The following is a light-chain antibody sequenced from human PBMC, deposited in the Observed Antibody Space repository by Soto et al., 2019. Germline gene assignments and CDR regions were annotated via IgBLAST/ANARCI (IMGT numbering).Light chain of an antibody. CDR2: DAS. J-gene: IGKJ5*01. CDR1: QSVSSSH. CDR3: QQRSNWPIT. V-gene: IGKV3D-20*02. Sequence: EIVLTQSTGTLSLSPGARATPSCRASQSVSSSHLAWYQHKPGQAPRLLIYDASNRATGIPARFSGSGSGTDFTLTISSLEPEDFAVYYCQQRSNWPITFGQGTRLEIK.